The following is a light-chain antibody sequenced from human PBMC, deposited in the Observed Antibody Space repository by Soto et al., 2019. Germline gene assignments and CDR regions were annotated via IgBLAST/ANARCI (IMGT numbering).Light chain of an antibody. CDR1: QSLVYSDGNTY. CDR2: KVS. Sequence: DVVMTQSPLSLPVALGQPASISCRSSQSLVYSDGNTYLNWFQQRPGQSPRRLIYKVSNRDSGVPDRFSGSGSGTDFTLKISRVEAEDVGIYYCMQARQTPFTFGQGTKLEVK. CDR3: MQARQTPFT. J-gene: IGKJ2*01. V-gene: IGKV2-30*01.